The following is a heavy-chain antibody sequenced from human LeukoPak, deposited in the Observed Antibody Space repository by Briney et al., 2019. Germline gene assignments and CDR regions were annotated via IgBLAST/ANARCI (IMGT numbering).Heavy chain of an antibody. V-gene: IGHV3-23*01. CDR2: ISGSGGST. CDR3: AKDRDTEQPLLLSYFDY. D-gene: IGHD2/OR15-2a*01. J-gene: IGHJ4*02. CDR1: GFTVSSKY. Sequence: PGGSLRLSCAASGFTVSSKYMNWVRQAPGKGLEWVSVISGSGGSTYYADSVKGRFTISRDNSKNTLYLQVSSLRAEDTAVYYCAKDRDTEQPLLLSYFDYWGQGTLVTVSS.